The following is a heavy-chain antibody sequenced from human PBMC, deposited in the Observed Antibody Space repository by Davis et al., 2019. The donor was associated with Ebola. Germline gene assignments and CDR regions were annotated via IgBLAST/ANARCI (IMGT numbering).Heavy chain of an antibody. CDR2: IKQDGSEK. CDR1: GFTFSDYY. Sequence: GESLKISCAASGFTFSDYYMDWVRQAPGKGLEWVANIKQDGSEKYYVDSVKGRFTISRDNAKNSLYLQMNSLRAEDTAVYYCARDLRAGWGQGTLVTVSS. J-gene: IGHJ4*02. CDR3: ARDLRAG. V-gene: IGHV3-7*01.